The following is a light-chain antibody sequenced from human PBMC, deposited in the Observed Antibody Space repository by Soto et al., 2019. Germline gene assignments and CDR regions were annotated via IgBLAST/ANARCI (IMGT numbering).Light chain of an antibody. CDR2: KAS. Sequence: DIQMTQSPSTLPASVGDRVTITCRASQSISSWLAWYQQKPGKAPKLLIYKASSLESGVPSRFSGSGSGTEFTLTISSLQPDDFASYYCQQYKSYPITFGQGTRLEIK. CDR3: QQYKSYPIT. V-gene: IGKV1-5*03. CDR1: QSISSW. J-gene: IGKJ5*01.